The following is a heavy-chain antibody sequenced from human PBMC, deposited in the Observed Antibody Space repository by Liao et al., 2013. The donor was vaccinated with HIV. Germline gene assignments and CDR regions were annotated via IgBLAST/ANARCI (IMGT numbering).Heavy chain of an antibody. CDR1: GGSISSYY. J-gene: IGHJ6*03. CDR2: IYTSGST. D-gene: IGHD6-13*01. CDR3: ARDRRYSSTIRYYYYYYMDV. V-gene: IGHV4-4*07. Sequence: QVQLQESGPGLVKPSETLSLTCTVSGGSISSYYWSWIRQPAGKGLEWIGRIYTSGSTNYNPSLQESSHHVSRHVQEPRSPSKLSSVTAADTAVYYCARDRRYSSTIRYYYYYYMDVWGERTDVTVSS.